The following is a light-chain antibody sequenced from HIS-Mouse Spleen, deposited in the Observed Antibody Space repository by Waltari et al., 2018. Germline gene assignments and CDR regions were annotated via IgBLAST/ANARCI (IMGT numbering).Light chain of an antibody. J-gene: IGKJ4*01. CDR1: QSVSSSY. Sequence: EIVLTQSPGTLSLSPGERATLSCRASQSVSSSYLAWYQQKPGQGPRLLIYGASSRATGIPDRFSGSGSGTDFTLTISRLEPEDFAVYYCQQYGSSPPALTFGGGTKVEIK. CDR3: QQYGSSPPALT. CDR2: GAS. V-gene: IGKV3-20*01.